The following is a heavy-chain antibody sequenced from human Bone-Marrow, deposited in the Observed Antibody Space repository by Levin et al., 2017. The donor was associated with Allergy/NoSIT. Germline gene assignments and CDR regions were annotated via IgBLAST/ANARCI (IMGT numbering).Heavy chain of an antibody. V-gene: IGHV1-69*13. CDR2: IIPIFGTA. D-gene: IGHD1-26*01. CDR1: GGTFSSYA. CDR3: AREREGELRWGSDAFDI. J-gene: IGHJ3*02. Sequence: ASVKVSCKASGGTFSSYAISWVRQAPGQGLEWMGGIIPIFGTANYAQKFQGRVTITADESTSTAYMELSSLRSEDTAVYYCAREREGELRWGSDAFDIWGQGTMVTVSS.